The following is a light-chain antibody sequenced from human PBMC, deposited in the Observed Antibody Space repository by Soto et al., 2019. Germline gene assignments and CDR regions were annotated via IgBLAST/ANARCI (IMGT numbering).Light chain of an antibody. J-gene: IGKJ1*01. V-gene: IGKV3-20*01. CDR3: QQYGSSPWT. Sequence: EIVLTQSPGTLSLSPGERATLSCRASQSVRSSYLAWYQQKPGQAPRLLIYDASSRATGIPDRFSGSGSGTDFTLTINRLEPEDFAVYYCQQYGSSPWTFGQGTKVEIK. CDR2: DAS. CDR1: QSVRSSY.